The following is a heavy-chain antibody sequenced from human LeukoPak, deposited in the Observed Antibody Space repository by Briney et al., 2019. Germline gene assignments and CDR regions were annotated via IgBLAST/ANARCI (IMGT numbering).Heavy chain of an antibody. Sequence: GGTLRLSCAASGFTFSRYAMTWVRQAPGKGLEWFSSISASGGNTYYADSVKGRFTISRDNSKNTLYLQMNSLRAEDTAIYYCARGGDYGVKIDYWGQGTLVTVSS. CDR3: ARGGDYGVKIDY. V-gene: IGHV3-23*01. CDR2: ISASGGNT. D-gene: IGHD4-17*01. J-gene: IGHJ4*02. CDR1: GFTFSRYA.